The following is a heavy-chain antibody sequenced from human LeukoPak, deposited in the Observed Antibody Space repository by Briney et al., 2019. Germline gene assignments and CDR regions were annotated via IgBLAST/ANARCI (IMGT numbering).Heavy chain of an antibody. Sequence: PSETLSLTCAVYGGSFSGYYWSWLRQPPGKGLEWIGEINHSGSTNYNPSLKSRVTISVDTSKNQFSLKLSSVTAADTAVYYCARGISLRVRYSKHGMDVWGKGTTVTVSS. CDR1: GGSFSGYY. CDR3: ARGISLRVRYSKHGMDV. D-gene: IGHD5-12*01. J-gene: IGHJ6*04. CDR2: INHSGST. V-gene: IGHV4-34*01.